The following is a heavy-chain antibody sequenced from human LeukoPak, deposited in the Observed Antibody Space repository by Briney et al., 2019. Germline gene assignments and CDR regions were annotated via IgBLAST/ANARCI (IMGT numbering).Heavy chain of an antibody. V-gene: IGHV4-30-2*01. CDR1: GGSISSGGYY. CDR3: ARVKVGATPTFDY. D-gene: IGHD1-26*01. Sequence: SQTLSLTCTVSGGSISSGGYYWSWIRQPPGKGLEWIGYIYHSGSTYYNPSLKSRVTISVDRSKNQFSLKLSSVTAADTAEYYCARVKVGATPTFDYWGQGTLVTVSS. CDR2: IYHSGST. J-gene: IGHJ4*02.